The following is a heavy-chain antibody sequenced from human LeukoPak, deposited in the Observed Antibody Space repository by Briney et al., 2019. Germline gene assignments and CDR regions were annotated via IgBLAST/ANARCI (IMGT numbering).Heavy chain of an antibody. CDR2: ISGSGGSR. Sequence: GGSLRLSCAASGFTFSSYAMSWVRQAPGKGLEWVSAISGSGGSRYYADSVKGRFTISRDNSKNTLYLQMNSLRAEDTAVYYCAKYSNYYDRFPYHDAFDIWGQGTMVTVSS. CDR1: GFTFSSYA. J-gene: IGHJ3*02. CDR3: AKYSNYYDRFPYHDAFDI. D-gene: IGHD3-22*01. V-gene: IGHV3-23*01.